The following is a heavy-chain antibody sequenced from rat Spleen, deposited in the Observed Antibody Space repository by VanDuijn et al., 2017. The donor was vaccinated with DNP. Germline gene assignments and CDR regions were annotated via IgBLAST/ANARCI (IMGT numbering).Heavy chain of an antibody. CDR3: ARYYSSPFDY. CDR2: ISSGGGGT. D-gene: IGHD1-2*01. Sequence: EVQLVESGGGPVQPGRSLKLSCVASGFIFSNYWMTWIRQAPKKGLEWVASISSGGGGTYYPDSVKGRFTISRDNAKSTLYLQMDSLRSEDTATYYCARYYSSPFDYWGQGVMVTVSS. V-gene: IGHV5-31*01. CDR1: GFIFSNYW. J-gene: IGHJ2*01.